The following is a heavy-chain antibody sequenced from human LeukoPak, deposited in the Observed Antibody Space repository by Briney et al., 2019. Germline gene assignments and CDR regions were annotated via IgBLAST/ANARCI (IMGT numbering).Heavy chain of an antibody. J-gene: IGHJ4*02. CDR3: AKDSTWELQVSDY. CDR2: ISGSGGST. CDR1: GFTFSSYA. V-gene: IGHV3-23*01. Sequence: GGSLRLSCAASGFTFSSYAMSWVRQAPGKGLEWVSAISGSGGSTYYADSVKGRFTISRDNSKNTLYLQMSSLRAEDTAVYYCAKDSTWELQVSDYWGQGTLVTVSS. D-gene: IGHD1-26*01.